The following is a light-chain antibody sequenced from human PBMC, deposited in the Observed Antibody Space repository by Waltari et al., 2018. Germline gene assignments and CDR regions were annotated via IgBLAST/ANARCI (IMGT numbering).Light chain of an antibody. Sequence: EILLTQSPGTLSLSPGERATISWMASQSVGRSLTWYQQKPGQAPRLLIYGASSRATGIPDRFSGSGSETDFTLTISRLEPEDFALYYCQHYVRLPVTFGQGTKVDIK. V-gene: IGKV3-20*01. CDR3: QHYVRLPVT. CDR1: QSVGRS. CDR2: GAS. J-gene: IGKJ1*01.